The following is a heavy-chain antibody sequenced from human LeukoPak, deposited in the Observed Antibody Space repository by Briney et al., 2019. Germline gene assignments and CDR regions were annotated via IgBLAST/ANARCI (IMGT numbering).Heavy chain of an antibody. J-gene: IGHJ2*01. CDR1: GFIFSSYA. CDR3: ANYISSGYSNWYFDL. V-gene: IGHV3-23*01. CDR2: IRGSGGGT. Sequence: GGSLRLSCAASGFIFSSYAMSWVRQAPGKGLEWVSSIRGSGGGTYYADSVKGRFTISRDNSKNTLYLQMNSLRAEDTAVYYCANYISSGYSNWYFDLWGRGTLVTVSS. D-gene: IGHD3-22*01.